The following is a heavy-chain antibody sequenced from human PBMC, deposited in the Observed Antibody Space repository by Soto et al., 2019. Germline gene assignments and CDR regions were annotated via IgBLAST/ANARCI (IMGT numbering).Heavy chain of an antibody. V-gene: IGHV3-30*03. CDR2: ISYDGSNK. CDR1: GFTFSSYG. D-gene: IGHD3-10*01. CDR3: ATHMVRGVITVDY. J-gene: IGHJ4*02. Sequence: PGGSLRLSCAASGFTFSSYGMHWVRQAPGKGLEWVAVISYDGSNKYYADSVKGRFTISRDNSKNTLYLQMNSLRAEDTAVYYCATHMVRGVITVDYWGQGTRVTVSS.